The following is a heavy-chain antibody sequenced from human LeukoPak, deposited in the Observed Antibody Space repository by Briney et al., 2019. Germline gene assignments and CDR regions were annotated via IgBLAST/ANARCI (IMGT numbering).Heavy chain of an antibody. D-gene: IGHD5-24*01. V-gene: IGHV3-21*01. CDR2: ISRGSSQI. J-gene: IGHJ4*02. CDR1: GFTFSTHS. CDR3: ARDFRTQLDGYSPPSLFDY. Sequence: GGSLRLSCAAFGFTFSTHSMSWVRQAPGKRLEWVSSISRGSSQIYYADSMKGRFTVSRDNAKNSLFLQMNSLRAEDTAVYYCARDFRTQLDGYSPPSLFDYWGQRALVTDSS.